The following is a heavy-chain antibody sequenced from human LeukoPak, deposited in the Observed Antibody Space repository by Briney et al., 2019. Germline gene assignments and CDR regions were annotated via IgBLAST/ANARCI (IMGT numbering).Heavy chain of an antibody. D-gene: IGHD6-19*01. Sequence: ASVKVSCKASGYTFTSYGISWVRQAPGQGLEWMGWISAYNGNTNYAQKLQGRVTMTTDTSTSTAYMELRSLRSDDTAVYYCARDAMTSAWSFYYYMDVWGKGTTVTISS. V-gene: IGHV1-18*01. CDR2: ISAYNGNT. J-gene: IGHJ6*03. CDR1: GYTFTSYG. CDR3: ARDAMTSAWSFYYYMDV.